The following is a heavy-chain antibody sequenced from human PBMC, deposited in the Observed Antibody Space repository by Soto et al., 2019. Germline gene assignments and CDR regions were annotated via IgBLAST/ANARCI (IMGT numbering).Heavy chain of an antibody. J-gene: IGHJ5*02. Sequence: SVKVSCKASGGTFSSYAISWVRQAPGQGLEWIGRIIPIFGIASYAQKFQDRVTMTRDESTSTAYMQLSSLRSEDTAIYYCARDNSATFPATPGDEKTDWRGWWFDPWGQGTLVTVSS. CDR3: ARDNSATFPATPGDEKTDWRGWWFDP. D-gene: IGHD2-15*01. V-gene: IGHV1-69*05. CDR1: GGTFSSYA. CDR2: IIPIFGIA.